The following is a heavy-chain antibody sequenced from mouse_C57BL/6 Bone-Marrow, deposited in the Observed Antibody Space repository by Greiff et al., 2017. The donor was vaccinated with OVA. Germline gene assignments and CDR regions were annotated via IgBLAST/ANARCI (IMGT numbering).Heavy chain of an antibody. V-gene: IGHV1-53*01. CDR1: GYTFTSYW. J-gene: IGHJ2*01. CDR2: INPSNGDT. CDR3: ERLLGDY. D-gene: IGHD1-1*01. Sequence: QVQLQQSGTELLKPGASVKLSCTASGYTFTSYWMQWVKQSPGQGLEWIGYINPSNGDTNYNKKFKSKATLTVDKSSSTADMHLSGLTSEDSAVYYCERLLGDYWGQGTTLTVSS.